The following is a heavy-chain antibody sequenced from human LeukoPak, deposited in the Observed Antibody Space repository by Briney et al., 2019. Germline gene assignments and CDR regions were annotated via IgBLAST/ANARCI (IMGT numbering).Heavy chain of an antibody. CDR1: GFTFSNYW. CDR2: IKTDGSEK. CDR3: ARSAGYYYDSSGYPGYFDY. D-gene: IGHD3-22*01. Sequence: GGSLRLSCEGSGFTFSNYWMGWVRQAPGKGLQWVANIKTDGSEKYYVDSVKGRFTISRDNAKNSLYLQMNSLRAEDTAVYYCARSAGYYYDSSGYPGYFDYWGQGILVTVSS. J-gene: IGHJ4*02. V-gene: IGHV3-7*01.